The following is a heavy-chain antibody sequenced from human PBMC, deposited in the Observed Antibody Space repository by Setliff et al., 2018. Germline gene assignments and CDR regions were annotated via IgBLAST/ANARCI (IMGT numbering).Heavy chain of an antibody. CDR3: ARTGTYRYFDY. D-gene: IGHD1-1*01. J-gene: IGHJ4*01. CDR2: IHYRGTT. CDR1: GASISSGTYY. V-gene: IGHV4-39*01. Sequence: ASETLSLTCTVSGASISSGTYYWAWIRQPPGKGLEWIGRIHYRGTTDSNASLASRLTISVDTAKNQFSLKLTSVTAADTAVYYCARTGTYRYFDYWGHGTRVTVSS.